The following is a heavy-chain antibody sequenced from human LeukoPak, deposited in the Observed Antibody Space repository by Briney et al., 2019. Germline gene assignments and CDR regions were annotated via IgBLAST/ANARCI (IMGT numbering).Heavy chain of an antibody. J-gene: IGHJ4*02. D-gene: IGHD2-15*01. CDR2: IKSRTDGGTT. CDR1: EFPFNKAW. V-gene: IGHV3-15*01. CDR3: ATVGCSGGGCFFFDY. Sequence: PGGSLRLSCAVSEFPFNKAWMSWVRQAPGKGLEWVGRIKSRTDGGTTDYAAPVKGRFTISRDDSENTLYLQTNSLKAEDTAVYFCATVGCSGGGCFFFDYWGQGTLVTVSS.